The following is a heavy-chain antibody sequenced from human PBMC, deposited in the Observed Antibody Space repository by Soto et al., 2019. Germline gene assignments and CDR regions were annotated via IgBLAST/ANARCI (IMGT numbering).Heavy chain of an antibody. Sequence: GESLKISCQVSGYSFSNYLISWVRHMPGKGLEWMGRIDPSDSYTDYGPSFQGHVTLTVDKSTSTAYVQWSSLKASDTAIYYCETGGIAARPLDSWGQGTLVTVSS. CDR1: GYSFSNYL. V-gene: IGHV5-10-1*01. CDR3: ETGGIAARPLDS. D-gene: IGHD6-6*01. CDR2: IDPSDSYT. J-gene: IGHJ5*01.